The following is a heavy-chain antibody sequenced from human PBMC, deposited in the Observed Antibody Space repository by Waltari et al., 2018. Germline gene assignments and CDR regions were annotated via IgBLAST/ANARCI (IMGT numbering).Heavy chain of an antibody. V-gene: IGHV4-61*02. CDR1: GGSISSGSYY. CDR2: IYTSGST. D-gene: IGHD6-13*01. CDR3: AKGDEGGTAAAGLDY. J-gene: IGHJ4*02. Sequence: QVQLQESGPGLVKPSQTLSLTCTVSGGSISSGSYYWSWIRQPAGKGLAWLGRIYTSGSTNYNPSLKSRVTISVDTSKNSLYLQMNSLRAEDTALYYCAKGDEGGTAAAGLDYWGQGTLVTVSS.